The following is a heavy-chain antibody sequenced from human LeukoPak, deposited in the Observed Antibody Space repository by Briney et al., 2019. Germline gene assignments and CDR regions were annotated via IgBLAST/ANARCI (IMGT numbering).Heavy chain of an antibody. CDR3: AREGLIATYYDPQGWFDP. CDR2: INPSGGST. J-gene: IGHJ5*02. Sequence: ASVTVSCKASGYTFTSYYMHWVRQAPGQGLEWMGIINPSGGSTSYAQKFQGRVTMTRDTSTSTVYMELSSLRSEDTAVYYCAREGLIATYYDPQGWFDPWGQGTLVTVSS. V-gene: IGHV1-46*01. D-gene: IGHD3-3*01. CDR1: GYTFTSYY.